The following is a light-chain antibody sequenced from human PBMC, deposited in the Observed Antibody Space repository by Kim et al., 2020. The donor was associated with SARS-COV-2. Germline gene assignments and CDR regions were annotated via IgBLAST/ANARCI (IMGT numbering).Light chain of an antibody. Sequence: SLGPGKRATLSCRASQSIKSKYLAWYQQKSGQAPRLLIYGVSTRSTGIPDRFSGSGSGTDFTLTISRLEAEDFAMYYRQHYGGSYIFGQGTKLEI. CDR3: QHYGGSYI. CDR1: QSIKSKY. V-gene: IGKV3-20*01. CDR2: GVS. J-gene: IGKJ2*01.